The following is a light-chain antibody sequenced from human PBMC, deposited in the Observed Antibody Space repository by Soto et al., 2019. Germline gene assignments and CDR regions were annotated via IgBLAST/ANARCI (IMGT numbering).Light chain of an antibody. V-gene: IGLV2-14*01. CDR1: SSDVGGYNY. Sequence: QSALTQPASVSGSPGQSITISCTGTSSDVGGYNYVSWYQQHPGKAPKVMIYEVSNRPSGVSNRFSASKSGITASLTISGLQAEDEADYYCCSYAAGDSFKFGGGTKLTVL. J-gene: IGLJ2*01. CDR2: EVS. CDR3: CSYAAGDSFK.